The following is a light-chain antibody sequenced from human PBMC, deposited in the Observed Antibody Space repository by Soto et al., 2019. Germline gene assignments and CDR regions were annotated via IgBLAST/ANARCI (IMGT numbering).Light chain of an antibody. V-gene: IGKV1-9*01. J-gene: IGKJ1*01. CDR1: QGISSY. CDR2: AAS. Sequence: DVQLTQSPSFLSVSVGDRVTITCRASQGISSYLAWYQQKPGKAPKLLISAASTLQSGVPSRFSGSGSGTDFTLTISRLEPEDFAVYYCQQYGSSGTFGQGTKVDIK. CDR3: QQYGSSGT.